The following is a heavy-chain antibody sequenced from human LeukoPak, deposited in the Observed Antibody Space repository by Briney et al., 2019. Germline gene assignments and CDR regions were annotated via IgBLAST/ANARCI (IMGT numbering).Heavy chain of an antibody. CDR3: ARESPGVGVVPFGFDY. Sequence: PSETLSLTCTVSGGSISSYYWSWIRQPPGKGLEWIGYIYYSGSTNYNPSLKSRVTISVDTSKYQFSLKLSSVTAADTAVYYCARESPGVGVVPFGFDYWGQGTLVTVSS. D-gene: IGHD3-3*01. J-gene: IGHJ4*02. V-gene: IGHV4-59*12. CDR2: IYYSGST. CDR1: GGSISSYY.